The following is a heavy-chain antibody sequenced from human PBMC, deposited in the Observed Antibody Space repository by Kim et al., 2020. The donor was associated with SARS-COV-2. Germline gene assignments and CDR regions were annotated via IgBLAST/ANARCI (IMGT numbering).Heavy chain of an antibody. V-gene: IGHV3-7*01. D-gene: IGHD3-9*01. CDR2: IKQDGSEK. J-gene: IGHJ4*02. Sequence: LSLTCAASGFTFSSYWMSWVRQAPGKGLEWVANIKQDGSEKYYVDSVKGRFTISRDNAKNSLYLQMNSLRAEDTAVYYCARDVLRYFDWLTTPEFDYWGQGTLVTVSS. CDR1: GFTFSSYW. CDR3: ARDVLRYFDWLTTPEFDY.